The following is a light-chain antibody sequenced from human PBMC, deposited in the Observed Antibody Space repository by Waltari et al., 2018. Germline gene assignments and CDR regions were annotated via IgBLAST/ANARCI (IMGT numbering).Light chain of an antibody. CDR2: GAS. V-gene: IGKV1-39*01. CDR3: QQSFSSPWT. CDR1: QNIRTY. J-gene: IGKJ1*01. Sequence: DIQMTQSPSSLSASIGDTITVTCRASQNIRTYLNWYQQKPAKAPKLLIFGASTLPRGVPSRFSGSASGTEFTLTVTNLLPDDFATYFCQQSFSSPWTFGQGTTV.